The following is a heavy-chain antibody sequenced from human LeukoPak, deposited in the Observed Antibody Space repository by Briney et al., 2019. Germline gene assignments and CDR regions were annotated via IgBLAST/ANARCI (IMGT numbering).Heavy chain of an antibody. CDR3: ARVSTAFYFYYYMDV. CDR1: GGTFSSYP. V-gene: IGHV1-69*13. J-gene: IGHJ6*03. CDR2: IIPIFGTA. Sequence: ASVKVSCKASGGTFSSYPISWVRQAPGQGLEWMGGIIPIFGTANYAQKFQGRVTITADESTSTAYMELSSLRSDDTAMYYCARVSTAFYFYYYMDVWGEGTTVTISS. D-gene: IGHD2-21*02.